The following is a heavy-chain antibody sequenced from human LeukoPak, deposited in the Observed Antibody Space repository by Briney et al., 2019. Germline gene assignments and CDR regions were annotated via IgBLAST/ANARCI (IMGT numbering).Heavy chain of an antibody. CDR2: IYHSGSA. D-gene: IGHD4-17*01. CDR3: AREDYGDYEMGL. CDR1: GYSISSGYY. V-gene: IGHV4-38-2*02. J-gene: IGHJ4*02. Sequence: SETLSLTCAVSGYSISSGYYWGWIRQPPGKGLEWIGSIYHSGSAYYNPSLKSRVTISVDTSKNQFSLKLTSVTAADTAVYYCAREDYGDYEMGLWGQGTLVTVSS.